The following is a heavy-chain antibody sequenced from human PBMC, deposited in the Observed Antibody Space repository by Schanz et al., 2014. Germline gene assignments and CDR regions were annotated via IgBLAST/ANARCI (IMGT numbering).Heavy chain of an antibody. Sequence: QVQLVQSAPEVKKPGASVKVSCKASGYSFTTYGLTWVRQAPGQGPEWMGWISAFDDKTDYAQNFQGRLIMTTDTTANTVYRELRGLRSDDTAVEYCARETTISTGGAFDVWGQGTMVTVSS. CDR3: ARETTISTGGAFDV. V-gene: IGHV1-18*01. CDR2: ISAFDDKT. D-gene: IGHD3-9*01. J-gene: IGHJ3*01. CDR1: GYSFTTYG.